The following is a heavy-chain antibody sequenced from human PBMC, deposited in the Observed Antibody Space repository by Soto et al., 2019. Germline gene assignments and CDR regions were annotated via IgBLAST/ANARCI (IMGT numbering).Heavy chain of an antibody. CDR1: GYSFTDYH. Sequence: GASVKVSCTASGYSFTDYHIHWVRQAPGQGLEWLGRINPKSGGTSTAQKFQGWVTMTTDTSISTASMELTRLTSDDTAIYYCARGDSTDCSNGVCSFFYNHDMDVWGQGTTVTVS. CDR3: ARGDSTDCSNGVCSFFYNHDMDV. CDR2: INPKSGGT. J-gene: IGHJ6*02. D-gene: IGHD2-8*01. V-gene: IGHV1-2*04.